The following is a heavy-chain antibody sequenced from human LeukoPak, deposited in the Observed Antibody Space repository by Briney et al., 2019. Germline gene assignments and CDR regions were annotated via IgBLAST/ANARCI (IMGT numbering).Heavy chain of an antibody. CDR3: ARDSSGWYTHLRY. D-gene: IGHD6-19*01. J-gene: IGHJ4*02. CDR1: GYTFTSYG. Sequence: ASGKVSCKASGYTFTSYGISLVRQAPGQGLGWMGGISAYSGNTNYAQKLQGRVTITTDTAMSTAYLEMRSLRSDATAVYSCARDSSGWYTHLRYWGQGTLVTVSS. CDR2: ISAYSGNT. V-gene: IGHV1-18*01.